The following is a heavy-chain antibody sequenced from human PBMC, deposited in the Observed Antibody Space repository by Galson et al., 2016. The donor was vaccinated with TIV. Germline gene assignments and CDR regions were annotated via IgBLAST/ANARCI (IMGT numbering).Heavy chain of an antibody. Sequence: SVKVSCKASGGIFNSYAISWVRQAPGQGLEWMGRIIAIFGTTNYAQKFQGRVTITADESTSTGYMALRRLIYEDTAVYYCARGSDYYDGSGYQNWGQGTLVTVSS. D-gene: IGHD3-22*01. CDR1: GGIFNSYA. CDR2: IIAIFGTT. CDR3: ARGSDYYDGSGYQN. V-gene: IGHV1-69*13. J-gene: IGHJ4*02.